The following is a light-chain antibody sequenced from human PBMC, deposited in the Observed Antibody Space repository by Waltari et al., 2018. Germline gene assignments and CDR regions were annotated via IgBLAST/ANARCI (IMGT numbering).Light chain of an antibody. CDR3: STWDISLNTHV. V-gene: IGLV10-54*04. CDR2: RKY. J-gene: IGLJ1*01. CDR1: KNNVGNQG. Sequence: QAGLTQPPSVSKGLRQTATLTCTGNKNNVGNQGALWLQQHQGHPPKRLSYRKYNRPSAISERFDASRSGNTASLTITELRPEDEADYYCSTWDISLNTHVVGTGTQVTVL.